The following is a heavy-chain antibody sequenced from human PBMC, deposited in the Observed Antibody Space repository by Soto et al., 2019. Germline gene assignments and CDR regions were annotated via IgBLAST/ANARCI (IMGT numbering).Heavy chain of an antibody. J-gene: IGHJ4*02. CDR2: INHSGST. Sequence: PSDTLSLTCAVYGGSISGYYWTRIRQPPGTGLEWIGEINHSGSTNYNPSLKSRVTISVDTSKNQFSLKLTSVTAADTAVYYCARDKITGLFDYWGQGTLVTVSS. D-gene: IGHD2-8*02. V-gene: IGHV4-34*01. CDR3: ARDKITGLFDY. CDR1: GGSISGYY.